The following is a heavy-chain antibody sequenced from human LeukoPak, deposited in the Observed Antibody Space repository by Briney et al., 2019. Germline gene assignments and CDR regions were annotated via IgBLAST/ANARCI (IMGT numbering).Heavy chain of an antibody. Sequence: ASVKVSCKASGYTFTGYYLHWVRQAPGQGLECMGVINPSGGSTSYAQKFQGRVTMTRDMSTSTVYMELSSLRSEDTAVYYCARGGVGATTYVWFDPWGQGTLVTVSS. CDR1: GYTFTGYY. CDR2: INPSGGST. D-gene: IGHD1-26*01. CDR3: ARGGVGATTYVWFDP. J-gene: IGHJ5*02. V-gene: IGHV1-46*01.